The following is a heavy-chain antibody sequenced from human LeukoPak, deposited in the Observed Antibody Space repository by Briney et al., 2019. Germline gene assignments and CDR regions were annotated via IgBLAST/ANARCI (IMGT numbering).Heavy chain of an antibody. Sequence: GGSLRLSCAASGFTFSSYAMSWVRHAPGQGLEWVSAMSGSGGSTYYADSVKGRFTISRDNSKNTLYLQMNSLRVEDTAVYYCAKPHNSYGSGSYYIGAFDIWGQGTMVTVSS. D-gene: IGHD3-10*01. V-gene: IGHV3-23*01. CDR1: GFTFSSYA. CDR2: MSGSGGST. J-gene: IGHJ3*02. CDR3: AKPHNSYGSGSYYIGAFDI.